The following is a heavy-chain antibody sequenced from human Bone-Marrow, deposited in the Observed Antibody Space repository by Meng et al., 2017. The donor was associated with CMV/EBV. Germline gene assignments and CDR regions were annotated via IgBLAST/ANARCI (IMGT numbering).Heavy chain of an antibody. D-gene: IGHD1-26*01. CDR2: IYYSGSI. CDR1: GYSISSGKW. Sequence: CAGSGYSISSGKWWGWLRQPPGKGLEWIGYIYYSGSIYYNPSLKSRVTMSVDTSKNQFSLKLSSVTAADTAVYYCAGLVGATLDFDYWGQGTLVTVSS. CDR3: AGLVGATLDFDY. V-gene: IGHV4-28*02. J-gene: IGHJ4*02.